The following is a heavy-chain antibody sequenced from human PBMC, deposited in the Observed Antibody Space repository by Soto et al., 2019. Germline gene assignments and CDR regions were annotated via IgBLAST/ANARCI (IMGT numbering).Heavy chain of an antibody. D-gene: IGHD6-13*01. J-gene: IGHJ6*02. Sequence: PSETLSLTCTVSGGSISSYYWSWIRQPPGKGLGRIGNIYSSESTNYNPSLKSRVTISVDISKNQFSLNLSSVTAAVTAVYYCASSNIAATGFYYYGMDVWGRGTTVT. CDR2: IYSSEST. CDR3: ASSNIAATGFYYYGMDV. CDR1: GGSISSYY. V-gene: IGHV4-59*01.